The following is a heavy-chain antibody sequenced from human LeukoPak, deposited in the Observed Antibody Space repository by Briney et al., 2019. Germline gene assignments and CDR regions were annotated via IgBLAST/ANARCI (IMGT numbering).Heavy chain of an antibody. CDR2: INQSGIT. V-gene: IGHV4-34*01. J-gene: IGHJ6*03. D-gene: IGHD2-15*01. CDR1: GGSFSGYY. Sequence: SETLSLTCAVYGGSFSGYYWNWIRQPPGKGLEWVGEINQSGITDYNSSLKSRVTISLDTSNNQFPLKLSSVTAADTAVYYCARASAVVAASFSGYYYYMDVWGQGTLVTVSS. CDR3: ARASAVVAASFSGYYYYMDV.